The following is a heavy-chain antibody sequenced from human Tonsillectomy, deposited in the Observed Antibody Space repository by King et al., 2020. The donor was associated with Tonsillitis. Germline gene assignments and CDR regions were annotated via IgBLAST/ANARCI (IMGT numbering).Heavy chain of an antibody. Sequence: DVQLVESGGGLVQPGGSLRLSCAASGFTFSSYWMSWVRQAPGKGLEWVANIKQDGSEKYYVDSVKGRFTISRDNAKNSLYLQMNSLRAEDTAVYYCARDPRLDLAAAGLNWFDPWGQGTLVTVSS. J-gene: IGHJ5*02. CDR3: ARDPRLDLAAAGLNWFDP. CDR1: GFTFSSYW. V-gene: IGHV3-7*04. CDR2: IKQDGSEK. D-gene: IGHD6-13*01.